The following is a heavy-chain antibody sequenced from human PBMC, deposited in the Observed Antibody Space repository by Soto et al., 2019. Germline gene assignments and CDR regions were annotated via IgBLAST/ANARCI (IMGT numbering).Heavy chain of an antibody. CDR1: GYTFTSYG. J-gene: IGHJ6*02. CDR3: ARDRCSSTSCSAYYYYYYGMDV. V-gene: IGHV1-18*04. D-gene: IGHD2-2*01. CDR2: ISAYNGNT. Sequence: GASVKVSCKASGYTFTSYGISWVRQAPRQGLEWMGWISAYNGNTNYAQKLQGRVTMATDTSTSTAYMELRSLRSDDTAVYYCARDRCSSTSCSAYYYYYYGMDVWGQGTTVTVSS.